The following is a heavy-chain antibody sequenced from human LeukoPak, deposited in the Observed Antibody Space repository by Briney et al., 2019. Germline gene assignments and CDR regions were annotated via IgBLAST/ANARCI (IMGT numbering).Heavy chain of an antibody. J-gene: IGHJ3*02. Sequence: SQTLCLTLTVSGASIGGYYWTWIRQSPGKGLEWIGYMYYSGSTYYNPSLKSRVSISGDTSKNQFSLKLSSVTAADTAVYYCARVGRGGPYTETFSFDIWGRGPMITVSS. CDR2: MYYSGST. CDR1: GASIGGYY. V-gene: IGHV4-59*01. CDR3: ARVGRGGPYTETFSFDI. D-gene: IGHD3-16*01.